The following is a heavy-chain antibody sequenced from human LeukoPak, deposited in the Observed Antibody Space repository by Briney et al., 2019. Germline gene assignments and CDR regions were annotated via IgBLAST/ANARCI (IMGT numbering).Heavy chain of an antibody. D-gene: IGHD2-8*01. CDR3: ATSGKWWRGAFDI. J-gene: IGHJ3*02. V-gene: IGHV3-7*01. Sequence: GGSLRLSCAASGFTFTSYWMSWVRQAPGKGLEWVANIKQDGSEKYYVDSVKGRFTISRDNAKNSLYLQMNSLRAEDAAVYYYATSGKWWRGAFDICGQGAMVTVSS. CDR2: IKQDGSEK. CDR1: GFTFTSYW.